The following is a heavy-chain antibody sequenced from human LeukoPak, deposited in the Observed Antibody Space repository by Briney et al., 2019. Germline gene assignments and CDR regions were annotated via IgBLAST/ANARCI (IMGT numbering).Heavy chain of an antibody. CDR1: GDSISSSF. J-gene: IGHJ4*02. D-gene: IGHD5-18*01. Sequence: PSETLSLTCSVSGDSISSSFWSWIRQPPGRGLEWIAYIYYSGSTSYNPSLKSRVSISVDTFKSQFSLKLTSVTAADTAVYYCARGVAMAPFDYWGQGTLVTVSS. CDR3: ARGVAMAPFDY. CDR2: IYYSGST. V-gene: IGHV4-59*01.